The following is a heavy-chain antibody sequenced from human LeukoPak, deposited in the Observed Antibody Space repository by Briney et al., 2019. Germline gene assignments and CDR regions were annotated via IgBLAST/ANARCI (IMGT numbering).Heavy chain of an antibody. V-gene: IGHV4-31*03. CDR1: GGSISSGGYY. J-gene: IGHJ5*02. CDR2: IYYSGST. Sequence: PSQTLSLTCTVSGGSISSGGYYWSWIRQHPGKGLEWIGYIYYSGSTYYNPSLKSRVTISVDTSKNQISLKLSSVTAADTAVYYCGRGGGGYCSSTSCYRLYNWFDPWGQGTLVTVSS. D-gene: IGHD2-2*01. CDR3: GRGGGGYCSSTSCYRLYNWFDP.